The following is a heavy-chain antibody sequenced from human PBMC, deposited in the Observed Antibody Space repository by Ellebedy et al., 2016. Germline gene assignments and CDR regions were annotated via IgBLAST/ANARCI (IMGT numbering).Heavy chain of an antibody. CDR1: GFTFSNYF. J-gene: IGHJ4*02. Sequence: GGSLRLXCATSGFTFSNYFMSWVRQAPGKGLEWVATIVFSGTAAYYSDSAKGRFIISRDNVKNLVFLQMNSLRVEDTAVYYCTRDGSEWSRDVWGQGTLVTVSS. V-gene: IGHV3-21*06. D-gene: IGHD3-3*01. CDR2: IVFSGTAA. CDR3: TRDGSEWSRDV.